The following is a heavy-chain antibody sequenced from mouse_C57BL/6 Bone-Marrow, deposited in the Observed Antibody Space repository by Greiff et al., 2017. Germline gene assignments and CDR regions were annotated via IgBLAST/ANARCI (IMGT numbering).Heavy chain of an antibody. Sequence: QVQLQQSGAELVKPGASVKLSCKASGYTFTSYWMQWVKQRPGQGLEWIGEIDPSDSYTNYNQKFKGKATLTVDTSSSTAYMQLSSLTSEDSAVYYCARESNCAAGAMDYWGQGTSVTVSS. CDR3: ARESNCAAGAMDY. J-gene: IGHJ4*01. CDR2: IDPSDSYT. CDR1: GYTFTSYW. V-gene: IGHV1-50*01. D-gene: IGHD4-1*02.